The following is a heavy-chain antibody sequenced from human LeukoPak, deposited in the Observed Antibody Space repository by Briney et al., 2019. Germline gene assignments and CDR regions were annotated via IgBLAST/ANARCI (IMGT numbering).Heavy chain of an antibody. CDR3: ARDDNYDSSGAVDY. V-gene: IGHV1-2*06. D-gene: IGHD3-22*01. Sequence: GASVKVSCKASGYTFTGCYMHWVRQAPGQGLEWMGRINPNSGGTNYAQKFQGRVTMTRDTSISTAYMELSRLRSDDTAVYYCARDDNYDSSGAVDYWGQGTLVTVSS. CDR2: INPNSGGT. CDR1: GYTFTGCY. J-gene: IGHJ4*02.